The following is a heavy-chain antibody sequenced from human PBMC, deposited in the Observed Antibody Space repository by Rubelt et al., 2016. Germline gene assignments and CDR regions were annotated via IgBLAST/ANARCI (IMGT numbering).Heavy chain of an antibody. V-gene: IGHV4-39*01. D-gene: IGHD4-17*01. CDR1: GGSISSGSYY. J-gene: IGHJ4*02. Sequence: QLQLQESGPGLVKPSETLSLTCTVSGGSISSGSYYWGWIRQPPGKGLEWIGSIYYSGSTYYNPSLKGGVTISVDPSKNQFSLKLSSVTAADTAVYYCARPNDYGDYYFDYWGQGTLVTVSS. CDR3: ARPNDYGDYYFDY. CDR2: IYYSGST.